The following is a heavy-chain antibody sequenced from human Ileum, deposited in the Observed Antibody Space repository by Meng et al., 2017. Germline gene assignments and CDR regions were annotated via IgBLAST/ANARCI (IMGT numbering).Heavy chain of an antibody. D-gene: IGHD4-17*01. CDR2: IYYGGST. CDR1: SGSFTNHNSY. CDR3: ARRAHYGDPPR. Sequence: QLRLQESGPGLVKPSETLSLTCSVSSGSFTNHNSYWVWIRRPPGKGLEWIGSIYYGGSTYYNPSLKSRVTISVDTSTNQFSLKLISVTAADTAVYYCARRAHYGDPPRWGQGTLVTVSS. V-gene: IGHV4-39*01. J-gene: IGHJ4*02.